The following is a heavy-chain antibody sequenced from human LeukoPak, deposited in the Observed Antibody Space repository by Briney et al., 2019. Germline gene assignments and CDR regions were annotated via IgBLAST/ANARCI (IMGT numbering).Heavy chain of an antibody. J-gene: IGHJ4*02. CDR2: IFPGDSDT. Sequence: GESLKISCKGSGYSFTSYWIGWVRQMPPKGLERIGIIFPGDSDTRYSPSFQGQVTISAVKSISTAYLQWSSLKASDTAMYYCATQRGYYYDSSGYPYYFDYWGQGTLVTVSS. CDR1: GYSFTSYW. D-gene: IGHD3-22*01. V-gene: IGHV5-51*01. CDR3: ATQRGYYYDSSGYPYYFDY.